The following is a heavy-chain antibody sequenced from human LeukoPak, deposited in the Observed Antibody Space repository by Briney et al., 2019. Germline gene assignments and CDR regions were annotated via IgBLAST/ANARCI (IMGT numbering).Heavy chain of an antibody. CDR3: ARYNYNSAAFSYFDS. CDR1: GGTISSGGYH. D-gene: IGHD3-10*01. CDR2: IYFSGGA. V-gene: IGHV4-31*03. Sequence: PSGTLSLTCSVSGGTISSGGYHWAWIRQHPGKGLEWIGYIYFSGGASYNPSLRSRIILSVDTSNNQFSLQMNSVTAADTAVYYCARYNYNSAAFSYFDSWGQGTLVTVSS. J-gene: IGHJ4*02.